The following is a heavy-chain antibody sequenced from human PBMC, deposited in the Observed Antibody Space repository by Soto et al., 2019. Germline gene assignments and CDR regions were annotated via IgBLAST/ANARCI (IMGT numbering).Heavy chain of an antibody. CDR3: ARAKWELLDYYYNGMDV. CDR2: ISYDGSNK. V-gene: IGHV3-30*03. D-gene: IGHD1-26*01. J-gene: IGHJ6*02. Sequence: GGSLRLSCAASGFTFSSYGMHWVRQAPGKGLEWVAVISYDGSNKYYADSVKGRFTISRDNSKNTLYLQMNSLRDEDTAVYYCARAKWELLDYYYNGMDVWGQGTTVTVSS. CDR1: GFTFSSYG.